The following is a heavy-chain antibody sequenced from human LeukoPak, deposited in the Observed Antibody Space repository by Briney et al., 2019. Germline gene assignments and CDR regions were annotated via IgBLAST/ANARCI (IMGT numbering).Heavy chain of an antibody. D-gene: IGHD2-15*01. J-gene: IGHJ6*02. V-gene: IGHV3-66*02. CDR1: GFTVSSNY. CDR2: IYSGGST. Sequence: QPGGSLRLSCAVSGFTVSSNYMSWVRQAPGKGLEWVSVIYSGGSTYYADSVKGRFTISRDNSKNTLYLQMNSLRAEDTAVYYCARGSRYCSGGSCGSPSYYYYYGMDVWGQGTTVTVSS. CDR3: ARGSRYCSGGSCGSPSYYYYYGMDV.